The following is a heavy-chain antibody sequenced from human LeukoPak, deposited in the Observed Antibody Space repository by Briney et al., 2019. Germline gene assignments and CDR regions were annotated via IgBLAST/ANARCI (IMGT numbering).Heavy chain of an antibody. Sequence: SETLSLTCTVSAGSISSSYWSWIRQPPGKGLEWIGYIYYSGSTNYNPSLKSRVTISVDTSKNQFSLKLNSVTAADTAVYYCARQGPLTTAVTTRTNPFDYWGQGTLVTVSS. V-gene: IGHV4-59*08. D-gene: IGHD4-11*01. J-gene: IGHJ4*02. CDR3: ARQGPLTTAVTTRTNPFDY. CDR1: AGSISSSY. CDR2: IYYSGST.